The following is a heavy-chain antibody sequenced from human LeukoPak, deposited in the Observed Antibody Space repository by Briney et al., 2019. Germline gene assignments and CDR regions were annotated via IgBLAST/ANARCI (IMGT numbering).Heavy chain of an antibody. Sequence: ASVKVSCKASGYTFTKYGVNWVRQAPGQGLEWMGWINSYNGNTNYAQTLQGRVTMTTDTSTSTAYLELRSLRSDDTAVYYCARDYRMVRGAIRYYYYGMDVWGQGTTVTVSS. V-gene: IGHV1-18*01. CDR1: GYTFTKYG. CDR3: ARDYRMVRGAIRYYYYGMDV. CDR2: INSYNGNT. J-gene: IGHJ6*02. D-gene: IGHD3-10*01.